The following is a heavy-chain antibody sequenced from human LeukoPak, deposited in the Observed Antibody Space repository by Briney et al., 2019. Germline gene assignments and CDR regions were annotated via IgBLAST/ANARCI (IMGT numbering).Heavy chain of an antibody. CDR2: IYSDTRT. V-gene: IGHV3-53*01. D-gene: IGHD6-19*01. Sequence: PGGSLRLSCAASGFTVSSSYMSWVRQAPGKGLEWVSVIYSDTRTYYADSVKGRFTISSDNYKNTLYLQMNSLRAEDTAVYYCARTYSSGVSWFDPWGQGTLVTVSS. CDR1: GFTVSSSY. CDR3: ARTYSSGVSWFDP. J-gene: IGHJ5*02.